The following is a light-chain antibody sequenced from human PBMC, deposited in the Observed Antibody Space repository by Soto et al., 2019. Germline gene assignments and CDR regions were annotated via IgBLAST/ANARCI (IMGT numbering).Light chain of an antibody. V-gene: IGKV4-1*01. CDR3: HQYYNSPGT. CDR2: WAS. J-gene: IGKJ1*01. CDR1: QSVLFSSNNKNY. Sequence: DIVMTQSPDSLAVSLGERATINCKSSQSVLFSSNNKNYLAWYQQKPGQPPKLLIYWASTRESGVPDRFSGSGSGTDFTLTISSLQAEDVAVYYCHQYYNSPGTFXQGTKV.